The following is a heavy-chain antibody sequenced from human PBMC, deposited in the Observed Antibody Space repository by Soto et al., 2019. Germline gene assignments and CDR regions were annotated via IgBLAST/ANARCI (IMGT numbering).Heavy chain of an antibody. V-gene: IGHV3-33*08. D-gene: IGHD1-26*01. CDR3: ARERAGGNPLDY. Sequence: QVQLVESGGGVVQPGRSLRLSCAASGFDFNTYGLHWVRQAPGKGLEWVAAISFDGGSQYYADSVKGRFTISRDNSKNTLYLQMNSLRAEDTAVYYCARERAGGNPLDYWGQGTLVTVSS. J-gene: IGHJ4*02. CDR2: ISFDGGSQ. CDR1: GFDFNTYG.